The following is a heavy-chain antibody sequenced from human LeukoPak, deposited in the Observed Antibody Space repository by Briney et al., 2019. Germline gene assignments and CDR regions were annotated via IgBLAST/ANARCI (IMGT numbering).Heavy chain of an antibody. V-gene: IGHV3-23*01. J-gene: IGHJ4*02. CDR1: GFTVSRNY. CDR3: AKDQGYSYYYLDY. Sequence: PGGSLRLSCAASGFTVSRNYMSWVRQAPGKGLEWVSGINGNGASTYYSDSVKGRFTISRDNSKNTLYLQMSSLRAEDTAIYYCAKDQGYSYYYLDYWGQGTLVTVSS. CDR2: INGNGAST. D-gene: IGHD5-18*01.